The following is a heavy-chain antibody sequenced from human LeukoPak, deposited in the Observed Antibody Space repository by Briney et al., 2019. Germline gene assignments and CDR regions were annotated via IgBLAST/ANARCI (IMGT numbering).Heavy chain of an antibody. D-gene: IGHD3-9*01. CDR1: GYSISSGYY. V-gene: IGHV4-38-2*01. CDR3: ARVRYFDWSDWFDP. Sequence: PSETLSLTCAVSGYSISSGYYWGWIRQPPGKGLEWIGSIYHSGSTYYNPSLRSRVTISVDTSKNQLSLKLSSVTAADTAVYYCARVRYFDWSDWFDPWGQGTLVTVSS. J-gene: IGHJ5*02. CDR2: IYHSGST.